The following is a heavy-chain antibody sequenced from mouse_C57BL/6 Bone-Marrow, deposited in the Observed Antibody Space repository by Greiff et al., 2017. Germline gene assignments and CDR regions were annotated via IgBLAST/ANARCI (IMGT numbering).Heavy chain of an antibody. CDR1: GFSLTSYG. J-gene: IGHJ1*03. Sequence: QVQLQQSGPGLVQPSQSLSITCTVSGFSLTSYGVHWVRQSPGKGLEWLGVIWRGGSTDYNAAFMSRLSITKDNSKSQVFFKMNSLQADDTAIYDCAKGGDRDWDVCWDFEVWGTGTTVTVSA. CDR3: AKGGDRDWDVCWDFEV. CDR2: IWRGGST. D-gene: IGHD4-1*01. V-gene: IGHV2-5*01.